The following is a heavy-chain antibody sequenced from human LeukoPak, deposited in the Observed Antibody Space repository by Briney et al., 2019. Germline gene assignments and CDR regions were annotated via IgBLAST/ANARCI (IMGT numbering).Heavy chain of an antibody. CDR1: GFTFSSYA. CDR2: ISGSGGST. Sequence: GVSLRLSCAASGFTFSSYAMSWVRQAPGKGLEWVSAISGSGGSTYYADSVKGRFTISRDNSKNTLYLQMNSLRAEDTAVYYCAKVPYYGDYIGYYFDYWGQGTLVTVSS. CDR3: AKVPYYGDYIGYYFDY. V-gene: IGHV3-23*01. J-gene: IGHJ4*02. D-gene: IGHD4-17*01.